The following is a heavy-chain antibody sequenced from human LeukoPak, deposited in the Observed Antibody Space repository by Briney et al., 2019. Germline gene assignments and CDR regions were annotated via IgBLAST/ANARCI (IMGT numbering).Heavy chain of an antibody. Sequence: GGSLRLSCAASGITVSSNYMTWVRQAPGKGLEWVSVIYSGGITYYADSVKGRFTISRDNSKNTLYLQMNSLRAEDTAVYYCARDNPFSGSYSAFDYWGQGTLVTVSS. J-gene: IGHJ4*02. CDR3: ARDNPFSGSYSAFDY. V-gene: IGHV3-66*02. CDR2: IYSGGIT. CDR1: GITVSSNY. D-gene: IGHD1-26*01.